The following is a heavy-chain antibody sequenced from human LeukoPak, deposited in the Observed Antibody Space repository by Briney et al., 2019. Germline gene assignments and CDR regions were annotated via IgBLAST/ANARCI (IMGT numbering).Heavy chain of an antibody. CDR2: IKSKTYGGTT. D-gene: IGHD5-18*01. V-gene: IGHV3-15*07. CDR1: GFTFSNAW. CDR3: TTEGYGDAFDI. Sequence: GGSLRLSCAASGFTFSNAWMNWVRQAPGKGLEWVGRIKSKTYGGTTYYAAPVKGRFTISRDDSKKTLYLQMSSLKTEDTAVYYCTTEGYGDAFDIWGQGTMVTVSS. J-gene: IGHJ3*02.